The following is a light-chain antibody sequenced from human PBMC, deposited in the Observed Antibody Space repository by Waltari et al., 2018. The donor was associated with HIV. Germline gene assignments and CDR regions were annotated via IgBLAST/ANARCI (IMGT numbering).Light chain of an antibody. CDR1: SSDVGGYNY. Sequence: QSALTQPASVSASPGQSITISCTGTSSDVGGYNYVSWYRQHPGDAPNVIIYEVNRRPSGVSNRFTASKSGNTASLAISGLQPEDEADYFCSSYTSSSTHVFGPGTKVTVL. J-gene: IGLJ1*01. CDR2: EVN. CDR3: SSYTSSSTHV. V-gene: IGLV2-14*03.